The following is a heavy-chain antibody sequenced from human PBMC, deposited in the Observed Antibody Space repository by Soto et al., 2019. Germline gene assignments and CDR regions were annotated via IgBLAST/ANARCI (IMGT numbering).Heavy chain of an antibody. CDR1: GFTFSSYW. J-gene: IGHJ6*03. D-gene: IGHD5-12*01. Sequence: GGSLRLSCAASGFTFSSYWMSWVRQAPGKRLEWVANIKQDGSEKYYVDSVKGRFTISRDNAKNSLYLQMNSLRAEDTAVYYCARVRGGYDYGSPGDYYYYYMDVWGKGTTVTVSS. CDR3: ARVRGGYDYGSPGDYYYYYMDV. CDR2: IKQDGSEK. V-gene: IGHV3-7*01.